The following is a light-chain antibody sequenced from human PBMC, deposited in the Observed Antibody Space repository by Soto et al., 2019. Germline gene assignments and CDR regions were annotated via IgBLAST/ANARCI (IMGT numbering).Light chain of an antibody. J-gene: IGKJ4*01. Sequence: EIVLTQSPATLSLSPGERATLSCRASQSVGTYFAWYHQKTGQAPRLLIYDSSNMATGIPARFSGSGSGTDVTLTISSLEPEDFAVYYCQQRSDWPSTCGGGTKVEIK. V-gene: IGKV3-11*01. CDR1: QSVGTY. CDR3: QQRSDWPST. CDR2: DSS.